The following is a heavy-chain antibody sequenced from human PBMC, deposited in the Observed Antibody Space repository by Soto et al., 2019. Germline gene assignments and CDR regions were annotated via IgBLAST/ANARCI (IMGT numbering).Heavy chain of an antibody. CDR3: ARAGVGAPPYYSYGMDV. Sequence: QLQLQESGSGLVKPSQTLSLTCAVSGGSISSGGYSWSWIRQPPGKGLEWIGYIYHSGSTYYNPSLKSRVTISVDRSKNQFSLKLSSVTAADTAVYYCARAGVGAPPYYSYGMDVWGQGTTVTVSS. J-gene: IGHJ6*02. CDR2: IYHSGST. D-gene: IGHD1-26*01. V-gene: IGHV4-30-2*01. CDR1: GGSISSGGYS.